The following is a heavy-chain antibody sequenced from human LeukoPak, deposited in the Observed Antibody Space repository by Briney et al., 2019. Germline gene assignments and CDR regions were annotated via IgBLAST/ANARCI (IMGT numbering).Heavy chain of an antibody. CDR1: GFTFSSYA. Sequence: GGSLRLSCAASGFTFSSYAMHWVRQAPGKGLEWVAVISYDGSNKYYADSVKGRFTISRDNSKNTLYLQMNSLRAEDTAVYYCAKAAYYYGSGSYRPPGYWGQGTLVTVSS. V-gene: IGHV3-30*04. D-gene: IGHD3-10*01. CDR2: ISYDGSNK. J-gene: IGHJ4*02. CDR3: AKAAYYYGSGSYRPPGY.